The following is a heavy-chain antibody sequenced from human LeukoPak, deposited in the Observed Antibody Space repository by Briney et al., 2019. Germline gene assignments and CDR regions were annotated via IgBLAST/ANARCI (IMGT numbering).Heavy chain of an antibody. CDR2: IIPIFGTA. CDR3: ARGHYDFWSGYLRDYFDY. D-gene: IGHD3-3*01. J-gene: IGHJ4*02. V-gene: IGHV1-69*13. Sequence: SVKVSCKASGGTFSSYAISWVRQAPGQGLEWMGGIIPIFGTANYAQKFQGRVTITADESTSTAYMELSSLRSEDTAVYYCARGHYDFWSGYLRDYFDYWGQGTLVTVSS. CDR1: GGTFSSYA.